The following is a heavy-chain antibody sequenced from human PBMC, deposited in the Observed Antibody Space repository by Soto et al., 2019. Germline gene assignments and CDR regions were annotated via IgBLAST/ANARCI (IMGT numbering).Heavy chain of an antibody. CDR1: VYTFTNYW. J-gene: IGHJ4*02. Sequence: GESLKISSKGSVYTFTNYWIGWVRQMRGKGLEWMGIIYPGDSHTRYSPSFKAQVTFSADKYTNTDYLQWSSMKASDTAIYYCARRTSPRVNSAEYWGQGTLVTLSS. CDR3: ARRTSPRVNSAEY. D-gene: IGHD6-6*01. CDR2: IYPGDSHT. V-gene: IGHV5-51*01.